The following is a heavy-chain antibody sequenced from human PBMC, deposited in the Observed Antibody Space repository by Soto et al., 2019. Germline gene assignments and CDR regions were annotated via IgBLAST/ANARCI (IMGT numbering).Heavy chain of an antibody. Sequence: GGSLRLSCAASGFTFSSYAMSWVRQAPGKGLEWVSAISGSGGSTYYADSVKGRFTISRDNSKNTLYLQMNSLRAEDTAVYYCTMDLNQLLIDPYWGQGTLVTVSS. V-gene: IGHV3-23*01. J-gene: IGHJ4*02. CDR1: GFTFSSYA. D-gene: IGHD2-2*01. CDR2: ISGSGGST. CDR3: TMDLNQLLIDPY.